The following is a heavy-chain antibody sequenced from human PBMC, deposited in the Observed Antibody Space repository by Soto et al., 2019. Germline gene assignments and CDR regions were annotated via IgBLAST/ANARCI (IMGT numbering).Heavy chain of an antibody. D-gene: IGHD1-26*01. CDR3: ARSPGGLLIPFVDY. J-gene: IGHJ4*02. CDR2: ISAYNGNT. V-gene: IGHV1-18*01. Sequence: ASVKVSCKASGYTFTSYGISWVRQAPGQGLEWMGWISAYNGNTNYAQKLQGRVTMTTDTSTSTAYMELRSLRSDDTAVYYCARSPGGLLIPFVDYWGQGTLVTVSS. CDR1: GYTFTSYG.